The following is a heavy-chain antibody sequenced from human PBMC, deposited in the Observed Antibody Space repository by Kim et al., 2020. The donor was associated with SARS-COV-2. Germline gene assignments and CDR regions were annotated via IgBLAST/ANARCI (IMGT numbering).Heavy chain of an antibody. V-gene: IGHV3-15*01. Sequence: TTDYAAPVKGRFTISRDDSKNTLYLQMNSLKTEDTAVYYCTTDPSRPRPKWGQGTLVTVSS. J-gene: IGHJ4*02. CDR3: TTDPSRPRPK. CDR2: TT. D-gene: IGHD2-2*01.